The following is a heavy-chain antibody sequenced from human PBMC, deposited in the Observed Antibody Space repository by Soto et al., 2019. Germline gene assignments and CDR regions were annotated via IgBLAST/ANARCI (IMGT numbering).Heavy chain of an antibody. J-gene: IGHJ4*02. D-gene: IGHD3-22*01. Sequence: SETLSLTCTVSGGSISSSSYYWGWIRQPPGKGLEWIGSIYYSGSTYYNPSLKSRVTISVDTSKNQFSLKLSFVTAADTAVYYCARNIQYYYDSSGYPDYWGQGTLVTVSS. V-gene: IGHV4-39*01. CDR1: GGSISSSSYY. CDR2: IYYSGST. CDR3: ARNIQYYYDSSGYPDY.